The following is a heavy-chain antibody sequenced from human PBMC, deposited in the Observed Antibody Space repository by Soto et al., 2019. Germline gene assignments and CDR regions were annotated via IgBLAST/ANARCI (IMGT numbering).Heavy chain of an antibody. Sequence: QVQLQESGPGLVKPSQTLSLTCTVSGVSINSGGYYWNWIRHHPGKGLEWIGYIYYSGTPYYNPSIKSRVTISVDTSKNQFSLKLSSVTAADTAVYYCARGGGDYYDSSGYVFDNWGQGTLVTVSS. CDR1: GVSINSGGYY. J-gene: IGHJ4*02. V-gene: IGHV4-31*03. CDR3: ARGGGDYYDSSGYVFDN. D-gene: IGHD3-22*01. CDR2: IYYSGTP.